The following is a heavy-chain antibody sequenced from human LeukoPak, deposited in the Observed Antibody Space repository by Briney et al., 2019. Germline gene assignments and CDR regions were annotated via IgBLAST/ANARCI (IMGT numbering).Heavy chain of an antibody. CDR2: IYYSGST. J-gene: IGHJ4*02. CDR1: GGSISGYY. Sequence: SETLSLTCTVSGGSISGYYWSWIRQPPGKGLEWIGYIYYSGSTNYNPSLKSRVTISVDTSKNQFSLKLSSVTAADTAVYYCARGGGITIFGVVDFDYWGQGTLVTVSS. CDR3: ARGGGITIFGVVDFDY. V-gene: IGHV4-59*01. D-gene: IGHD3-3*01.